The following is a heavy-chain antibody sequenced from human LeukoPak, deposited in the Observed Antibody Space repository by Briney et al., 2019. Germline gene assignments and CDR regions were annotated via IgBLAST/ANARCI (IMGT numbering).Heavy chain of an antibody. D-gene: IGHD1-14*01. V-gene: IGHV3-11*06. J-gene: IGHJ4*02. CDR2: ISSSSSYT. CDR3: ARDPDPPLYYCDY. Sequence: PGGSLRLSCAASGFTFSDYYMSWIRQAPGKGLEWVSYISSSSSYTNYADSVKGRFTISRDNAKNSLYLQMNSLRAEDTAVYYCARDPDPPLYYCDYWGQGTLVTVSS. CDR1: GFTFSDYY.